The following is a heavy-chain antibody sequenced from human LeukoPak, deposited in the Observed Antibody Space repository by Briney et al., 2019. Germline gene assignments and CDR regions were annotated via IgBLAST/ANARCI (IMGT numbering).Heavy chain of an antibody. D-gene: IGHD3-16*01. CDR3: AKSGYSEYYFDY. CDR1: GFTFSSYG. Sequence: PGGSLRLSCAASGFTFSSYGMHWVRQAPGKGLEWVAVISYDGSNKYYADSVKGRFTISRDNSKNTLYLQMNSLRAEDTAVYYCAKSGYSEYYFDYWGQGTLVTVSS. V-gene: IGHV3-30*18. CDR2: ISYDGSNK. J-gene: IGHJ4*02.